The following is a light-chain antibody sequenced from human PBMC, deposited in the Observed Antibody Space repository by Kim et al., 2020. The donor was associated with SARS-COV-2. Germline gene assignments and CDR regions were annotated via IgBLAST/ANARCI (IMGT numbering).Light chain of an antibody. J-gene: IGKJ2*01. CDR2: GAS. V-gene: IGKV3-15*01. CDR3: QQYNKWPVT. CDR1: QSGSCI. Sequence: SVSPGEIATLSCRASQSGSCILAWYQQKLGQAPSLLIYGASTRATGIPARFSGSASGTEFTLTICSLQSEDFAVYYCQQYNKWPVTFGQGTKLEI.